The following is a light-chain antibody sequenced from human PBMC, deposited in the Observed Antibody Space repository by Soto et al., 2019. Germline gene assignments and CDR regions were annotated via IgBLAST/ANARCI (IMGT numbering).Light chain of an antibody. J-gene: IGKJ4*01. CDR2: GIS. Sequence: EIVLTKSPGTLSLSPGERGTLSCRASQSVSSSYLAWYQQKPGQAPRLLIYGISTRATGIPARFSGSGSGTEFSLTISSLQSEDFAVYYCQQYNNWPPTFGGGTKVDIK. CDR1: QSVSSSY. CDR3: QQYNNWPPT. V-gene: IGKV3-15*01.